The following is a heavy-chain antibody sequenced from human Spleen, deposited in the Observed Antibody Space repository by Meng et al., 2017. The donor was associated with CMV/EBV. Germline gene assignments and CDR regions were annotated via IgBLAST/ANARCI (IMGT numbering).Heavy chain of an antibody. Sequence: ASGFTFKNYAIHWVRQAPGKGLEWVTYTRTDGNDKYYGDSVQGRFTVSRDNSKNMVYLQMNSLRTEDTGVYYCAKGIYSTSPGMDVWGRGTTVTVSS. D-gene: IGHD3-10*01. CDR2: TRTDGNDK. CDR1: GFTFKNYA. CDR3: AKGIYSTSPGMDV. J-gene: IGHJ6*02. V-gene: IGHV3-30*02.